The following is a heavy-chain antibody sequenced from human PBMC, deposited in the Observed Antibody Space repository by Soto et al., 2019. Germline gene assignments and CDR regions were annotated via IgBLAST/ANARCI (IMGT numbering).Heavy chain of an antibody. CDR1: GFTFSSYA. CDR3: ARASGGSLP. Sequence: GSLRLSCAVSGFTFSSYAMHWVRQAPGKGLEWVAVISYDGSNKYYADSVKGRFTISRDNSKNTLYLQMNSLRAEDTAVYYCARASGGSLPWGQGTLVTVSS. D-gene: IGHD2-15*01. CDR2: ISYDGSNK. V-gene: IGHV3-30-3*01. J-gene: IGHJ5*02.